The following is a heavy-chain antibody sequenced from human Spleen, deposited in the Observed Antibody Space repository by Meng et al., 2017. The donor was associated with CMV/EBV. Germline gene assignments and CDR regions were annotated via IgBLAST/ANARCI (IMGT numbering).Heavy chain of an antibody. D-gene: IGHD3-9*01. CDR2: IKQDGSEK. Sequence: GSLKISCAASGFTFGNYWMSWVRQAPGKGLEWVANIKQDGSEKYYVDSVKGRFTISRDNAKNSLYLQMNSLRAEDTAVYYCARGGNDILTGYYPSLYFDYWGQGTLVTVSS. V-gene: IGHV3-7*01. J-gene: IGHJ4*02. CDR3: ARGGNDILTGYYPSLYFDY. CDR1: GFTFGNYW.